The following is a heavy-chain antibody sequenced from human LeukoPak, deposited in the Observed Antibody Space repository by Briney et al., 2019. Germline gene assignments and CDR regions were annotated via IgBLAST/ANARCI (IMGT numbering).Heavy chain of an antibody. Sequence: GGSLRLSCAASGFTFSTYSMNWVRQDPGKGLEWVSSISSSSSYIYYADSVKGRFTISRDNAKNSLFLQMNSLRAEDTAVYYCARESTEDRPGSWGQGTLVTVSS. J-gene: IGHJ5*02. CDR1: GFTFSTYS. CDR2: ISSSSSYI. CDR3: ARESTEDRPGS. D-gene: IGHD5/OR15-5a*01. V-gene: IGHV3-21*01.